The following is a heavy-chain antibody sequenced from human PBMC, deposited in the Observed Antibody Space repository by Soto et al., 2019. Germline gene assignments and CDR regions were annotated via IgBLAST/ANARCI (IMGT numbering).Heavy chain of an antibody. V-gene: IGHV1-69*08. CDR3: AREGRFLEWLSPFDY. Sequence: QVQLVQSGAEVKKPGSSVKVSCKASGGTFSSYTISWVRQAPGQGLEWMGRIIPILGIANYAQKFQGRVTTTADKSTSTAYMELSRLRSEDTAVYYCAREGRFLEWLSPFDYWGQGTLVTVSS. CDR2: IIPILGIA. D-gene: IGHD3-3*01. CDR1: GGTFSSYT. J-gene: IGHJ4*02.